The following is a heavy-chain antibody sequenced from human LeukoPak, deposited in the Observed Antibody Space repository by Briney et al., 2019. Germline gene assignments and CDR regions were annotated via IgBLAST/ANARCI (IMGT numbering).Heavy chain of an antibody. Sequence: GGSLRLSCAASGFIFSSYEMNWVRQAPGKGLEWVSYISSSGSTIYYADSVKGRFTISRDNAKNSLYLQMNSLRAEDTAVYYCARVNYYDSSGYWDYWGQGTLVTVSS. D-gene: IGHD3-22*01. J-gene: IGHJ4*02. CDR3: ARVNYYDSSGYWDY. CDR2: ISSSGSTI. CDR1: GFIFSSYE. V-gene: IGHV3-48*03.